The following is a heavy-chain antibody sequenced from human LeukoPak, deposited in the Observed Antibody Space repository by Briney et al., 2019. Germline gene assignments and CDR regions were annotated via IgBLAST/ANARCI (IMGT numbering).Heavy chain of an antibody. Sequence: TETLSLTCTVSGGSISSSSYYWGWIRQPPGKGLEWIGSIYYSGSTYYNPSLKSRVTISVDTSKNQFSLKLSSVTAADTAVYYCAREPLRGPVSGEDYWGQGTLLTVSS. CDR3: AREPLRGPVSGEDY. D-gene: IGHD1-14*01. J-gene: IGHJ4*02. CDR2: IYYSGST. CDR1: GGSISSSSYY. V-gene: IGHV4-39*02.